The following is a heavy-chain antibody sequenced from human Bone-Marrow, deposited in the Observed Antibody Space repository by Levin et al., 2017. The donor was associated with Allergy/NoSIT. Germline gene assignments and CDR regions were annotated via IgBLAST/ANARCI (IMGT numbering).Heavy chain of an antibody. CDR3: ARHVRGQWLVKEGFYFDY. CDR2: IYYSGST. Sequence: SETLSLTCTVSGGSISSSSYYWGWIRQPPGKGLEWIGTIYYSGSTYYNPSLKSRVTISVDTSKNQFSLKLSSVTAADTAVYYCARHVRGQWLVKEGFYFDYWGQGTLVTVSS. D-gene: IGHD6-19*01. V-gene: IGHV4-39*01. CDR1: GGSISSSSYY. J-gene: IGHJ4*02.